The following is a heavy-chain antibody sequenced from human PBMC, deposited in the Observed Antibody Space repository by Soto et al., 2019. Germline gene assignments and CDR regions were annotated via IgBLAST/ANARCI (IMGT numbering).Heavy chain of an antibody. CDR1: GGSFSGYY. D-gene: IGHD2-2*02. Sequence: QVQLQQWGAGLLKPSETLSLTCAVYGGSFSGYYWSWIRQPPGKGLEWIGEINHSGSTNYNPSLKSRVTISVDTSKNQFSLKLSSVTAADTAVYYCARGPGLLHPLFSLWGQGTLVTVSS. J-gene: IGHJ4*02. CDR3: ARGPGLLHPLFSL. CDR2: INHSGST. V-gene: IGHV4-34*01.